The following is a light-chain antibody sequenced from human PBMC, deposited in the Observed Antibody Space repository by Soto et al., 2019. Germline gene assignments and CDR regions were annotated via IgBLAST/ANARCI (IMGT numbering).Light chain of an antibody. J-gene: IGLJ3*02. Sequence: QPALTQPASVSGSPGQSITISCTGASSDVANNEYVSWYQQHPGNAPKLMIHEVRNRPSGVSDRFSGSKSGNTASLTISGLQAEDEADYYCSSYTINSGWVFGGGTKVTVL. CDR3: SSYTINSGWV. V-gene: IGLV2-14*03. CDR2: EVR. CDR1: SSDVANNEY.